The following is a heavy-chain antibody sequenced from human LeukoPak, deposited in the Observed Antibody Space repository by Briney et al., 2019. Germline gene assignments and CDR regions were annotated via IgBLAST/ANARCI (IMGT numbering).Heavy chain of an antibody. J-gene: IGHJ3*02. CDR1: GGSISSNSYY. Sequence: SETLSLTCTVSGGSISSNSYYWAWIRQPPGKGLEWIGSLYYTGSTNYSPSLKSRVTISGDTSKNQFSLNLNSVTAADTAVYYCARAIYDSSGFYQDYAFDIWGQGTMVTVSS. CDR3: ARAIYDSSGFYQDYAFDI. V-gene: IGHV4-39*01. D-gene: IGHD3-22*01. CDR2: LYYTGST.